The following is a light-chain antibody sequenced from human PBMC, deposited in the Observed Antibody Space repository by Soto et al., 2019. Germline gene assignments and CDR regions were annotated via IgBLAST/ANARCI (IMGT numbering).Light chain of an antibody. Sequence: DIQMSQSPSSLSASVGDRVTITCRASQRITSYLNWYQQKPGKAPKLLIYAASNLQSGVPSRFSGSGSGTDFTLTISSLQPEDFATYYCQQSYSTPPHTFGQGTKLEIK. CDR3: QQSYSTPPHT. J-gene: IGKJ2*01. V-gene: IGKV1-39*01. CDR2: AAS. CDR1: QRITSY.